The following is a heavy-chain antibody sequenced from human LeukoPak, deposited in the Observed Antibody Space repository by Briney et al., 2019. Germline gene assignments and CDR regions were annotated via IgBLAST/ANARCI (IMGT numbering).Heavy chain of an antibody. CDR3: ASLEQLVTFDY. Sequence: GGSLRLSCAASGFTFSNYGMSWVRQAPGKGLEWVSAISGSGVTTYYADSVKGRFTISRDNAKNSLFLQMDSLRAEDTAVYYCASLEQLVTFDYWGQGTLVTVSS. V-gene: IGHV3-23*01. D-gene: IGHD2-21*02. CDR2: ISGSGVTT. J-gene: IGHJ4*02. CDR1: GFTFSNYG.